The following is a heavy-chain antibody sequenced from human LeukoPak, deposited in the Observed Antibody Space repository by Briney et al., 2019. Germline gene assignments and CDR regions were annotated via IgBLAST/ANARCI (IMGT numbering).Heavy chain of an antibody. Sequence: PGGSLRLSCAASGFSFSTYAMSWVRQAPGQGLEWVSGISGSGVETHHPGSVTGRFRISRDKSKNPLYLELSRLRADDTAVYYCASGTYRLGDYWGLGTLVTVSS. CDR1: GFSFSTYA. J-gene: IGHJ4*02. CDR2: ISGSGVET. D-gene: IGHD3-10*01. CDR3: ASGTYRLGDY. V-gene: IGHV3-23*01.